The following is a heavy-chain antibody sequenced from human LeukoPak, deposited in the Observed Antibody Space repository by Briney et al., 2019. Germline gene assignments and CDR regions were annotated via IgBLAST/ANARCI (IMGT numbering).Heavy chain of an antibody. D-gene: IGHD3-22*01. CDR2: IYPGDSDT. CDR1: GYSFTSYW. CDR3: ARTSSCDSSGYCLDY. V-gene: IGHV5-51*01. Sequence: GESLKISCKGSGYSFTSYWIGWVRQMPGKGLEWVGIIYPGDSDTRYSPSFQGQVTISADKSISTAYLQWSSLKASDTAMYYCARTSSCDSSGYCLDYWGQGTLVTVSS. J-gene: IGHJ4*02.